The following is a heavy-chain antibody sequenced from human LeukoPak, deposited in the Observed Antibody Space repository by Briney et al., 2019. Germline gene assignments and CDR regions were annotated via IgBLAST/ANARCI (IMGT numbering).Heavy chain of an antibody. CDR3: APNPFDVNPTWGTNNYFDP. CDR1: GFSVRYGEAG. Sequence: SGPTLVKPTQTRTLTCSFSGFSVRYGEAGGAWIRRPPGKALEWLVLLYRNDDRRYNPSLSSKLTTTKDSSKNPVVLTMTNIDPIDTGTYFCAPNPFDVNPTWGTNNYFDPWGQGTLVTVSS. V-gene: IGHV2-5*01. D-gene: IGHD1/OR15-1a*01. J-gene: IGHJ5*02. CDR2: LYRNDDR.